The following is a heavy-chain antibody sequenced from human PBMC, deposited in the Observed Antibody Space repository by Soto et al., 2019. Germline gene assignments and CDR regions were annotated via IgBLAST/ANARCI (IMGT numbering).Heavy chain of an antibody. J-gene: IGHJ5*02. CDR1: WVTIINYW. CDR3: ARDGWSIAARPGLEP. D-gene: IGHD6-6*01. Sequence: GGLQGLSYTASWVTIINYWIHRVRQAQGKGLVWVSRINSDGSSTSYADSVKGQFTISRDNAKNTLYLQMNSLRAEDTAVYYCARDGWSIAARPGLEPWVQGTLVT. V-gene: IGHV3-74*01. CDR2: INSDGSST.